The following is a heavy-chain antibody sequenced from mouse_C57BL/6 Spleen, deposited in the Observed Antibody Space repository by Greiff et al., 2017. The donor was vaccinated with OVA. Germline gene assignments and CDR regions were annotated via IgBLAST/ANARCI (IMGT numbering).Heavy chain of an antibody. CDR1: GYTFTSYW. CDR3: ARGTTVVAPFDY. CDR2: IDPSDSYT. J-gene: IGHJ2*01. V-gene: IGHV1-50*01. Sequence: VKLMESGAELVKPGASVKLSCKASGYTFTSYWMQWVKQRPGQGLEWIGEIDPSDSYTNYNQKFKGKATLTVDTSSSTAYMQLSSLTSEDSAVYYCARGTTVVAPFDYWGQGTTLTVSS. D-gene: IGHD1-1*01.